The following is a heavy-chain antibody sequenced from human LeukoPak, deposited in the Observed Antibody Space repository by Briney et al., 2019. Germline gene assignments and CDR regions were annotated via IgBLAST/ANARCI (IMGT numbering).Heavy chain of an antibody. V-gene: IGHV5-51*01. Sequence: KPGESLKISCKGSGYRFINYWIAWVRQMPGKGLEWMGIIYPDDSDIRYSPSFQGQVTISADKSISTAYLQWGSLRASDTAIYYCARLGQLLNRDYYGMDVWGQGTTVTVSS. CDR1: GYRFINYW. CDR2: IYPDDSDI. J-gene: IGHJ6*02. D-gene: IGHD2-2*01. CDR3: ARLGQLLNRDYYGMDV.